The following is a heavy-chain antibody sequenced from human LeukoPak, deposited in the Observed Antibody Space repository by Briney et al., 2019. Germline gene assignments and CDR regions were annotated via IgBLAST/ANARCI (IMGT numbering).Heavy chain of an antibody. V-gene: IGHV4-39*07. D-gene: IGHD4-17*01. CDR1: GGSISSSSYY. CDR3: ARDTMTTDAFDI. Sequence: KPSETLSLTCTVSGGSISSSSYYWGWIRQPPGKGLEWIGSIYYSGSTYYNPSLKSRVTISVDTSKNQFSLKLSSVTAADTAVYYCARDTMTTDAFDIWGQGTMVTVSS. CDR2: IYYSGST. J-gene: IGHJ3*02.